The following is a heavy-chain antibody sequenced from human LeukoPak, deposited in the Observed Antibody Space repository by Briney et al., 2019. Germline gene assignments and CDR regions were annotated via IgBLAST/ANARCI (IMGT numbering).Heavy chain of an antibody. CDR3: ARGLRETEREFWSGYYTGIMDNWFDP. J-gene: IGHJ5*02. Sequence: SETLSLTCTVSGGSISSGGYYWSWIRQPPGKGLEWIGYIYYSGSTNYNLSLKSRVTISVDTSKNQCSLKLSSVTAADTAVYYCARGLRETEREFWSGYYTGIMDNWFDPWGEGTLVTVSS. D-gene: IGHD3-3*01. V-gene: IGHV4-61*08. CDR2: IYYSGST. CDR1: GGSISSGGYY.